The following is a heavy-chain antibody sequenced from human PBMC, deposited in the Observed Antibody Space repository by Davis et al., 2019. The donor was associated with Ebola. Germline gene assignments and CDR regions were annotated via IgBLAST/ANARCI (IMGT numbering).Heavy chain of an antibody. CDR1: GFTFSSYA. Sequence: GESLKISCAASGFTFSSYAMSWVRQAPGKGLEWVSAISGSGGSTYYADSVKGRFTISRDNAKNTLYLQMNSLRDEDTAVYYCADQKNYASDIWGQGTMVTVSS. CDR2: ISGSGGST. J-gene: IGHJ3*02. CDR3: ADQKNYASDI. V-gene: IGHV3-23*01.